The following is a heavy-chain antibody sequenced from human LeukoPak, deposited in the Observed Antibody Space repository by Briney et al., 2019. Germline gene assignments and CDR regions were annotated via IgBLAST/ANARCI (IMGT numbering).Heavy chain of an antibody. D-gene: IGHD4-23*01. CDR3: AKDIGDGGNYDAYDI. Sequence: GGSLRLSCAASGFTFFSYTMNWVRQAPGKGLEWVSSISSTRSYIYYADSVKGRFTISRDNAKNSLYLQMNSLRAEDMALYYCAKDIGDGGNYDAYDIWGQGTMVTVSS. CDR1: GFTFFSYT. CDR2: ISSTRSYI. V-gene: IGHV3-21*04. J-gene: IGHJ3*02.